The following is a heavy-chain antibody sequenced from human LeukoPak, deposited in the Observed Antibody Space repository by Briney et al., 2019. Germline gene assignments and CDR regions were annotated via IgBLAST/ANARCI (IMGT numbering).Heavy chain of an antibody. CDR2: IKPKSGGT. CDR1: GYTFTTCY. V-gene: IGHV1-2*02. CDR3: AKEGGYCSGGTCYPWWFDA. J-gene: IGHJ5*02. Sequence: ASVKVSCKASGYTFTTCYVHWVRQAPGQEIEWMGWIKPKSGGTNYAQKFQGRVTMTRDTAITTVYMELNSLRSDDTAVYYCAKEGGYCSGGTCYPWWFDAWGQGTLVTVSS. D-gene: IGHD2-15*01.